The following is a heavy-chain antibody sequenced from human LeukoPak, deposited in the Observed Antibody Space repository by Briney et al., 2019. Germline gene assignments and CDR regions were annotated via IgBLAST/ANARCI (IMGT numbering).Heavy chain of an antibody. D-gene: IGHD1-14*01. V-gene: IGHV3-23*01. CDR1: GFTFSSYA. Sequence: GGSLRLSCAASGFTFSSYAMSWVRQAPGKGLEWVSGISGSDGSTNYADSVKGRFTISRENSKNTLYLQMNSLRAEDTALYYCAKPAKTDYTDYWGQGTLVTVSS. J-gene: IGHJ4*02. CDR2: ISGSDGST. CDR3: AKPAKTDYTDY.